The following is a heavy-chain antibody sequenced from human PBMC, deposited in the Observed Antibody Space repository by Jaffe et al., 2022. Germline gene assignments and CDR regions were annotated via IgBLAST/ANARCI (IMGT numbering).Heavy chain of an antibody. Sequence: QVQLVQSGAEVKKPGSSVKVSCKASGGTFSSYTISWVRQAPGQGLEWMGRIIPILGIANYAQKFQGRVTITADKSTSTAYMELSSLRSEDTAVYYCVYPGTPFGARDYFDYWGQGTLVTVSS. D-gene: IGHD3-10*01. CDR1: GGTFSSYT. V-gene: IGHV1-69*02. CDR2: IIPILGIA. J-gene: IGHJ4*02. CDR3: VYPGTPFGARDYFDY.